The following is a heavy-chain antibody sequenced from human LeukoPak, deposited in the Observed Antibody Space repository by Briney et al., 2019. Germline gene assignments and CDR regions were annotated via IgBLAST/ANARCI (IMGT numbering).Heavy chain of an antibody. Sequence: ASVKVSCKASGGTFSSYGISWVRQAPGQGLEWMGWISAYNGNTNYAQKLQGRVTMTTDTSTSTAYMELRSLRSDDTAVYYCARDYGLLWFGELLPGGWFDPWGQGTLVTVSS. V-gene: IGHV1-18*01. J-gene: IGHJ5*02. D-gene: IGHD3-10*01. CDR3: ARDYGLLWFGELLPGGWFDP. CDR2: ISAYNGNT. CDR1: GGTFSSYG.